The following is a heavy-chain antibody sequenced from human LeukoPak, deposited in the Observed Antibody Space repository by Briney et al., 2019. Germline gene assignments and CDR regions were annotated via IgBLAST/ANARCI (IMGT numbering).Heavy chain of an antibody. Sequence: SLTLSCAASGFTFDDYAMHWVRKAPGKGLEWVLGISWNSGSIGYADCVKGRFTISRDNAKNSLYLQMNSLRAEDTALYYCAKVGLVSGLVNWFDPWGQGTLATVSS. J-gene: IGHJ5*02. V-gene: IGHV3-9*01. CDR3: AKVGLVSGLVNWFDP. CDR2: ISWNSGSI. CDR1: GFTFDDYA. D-gene: IGHD3/OR15-3a*01.